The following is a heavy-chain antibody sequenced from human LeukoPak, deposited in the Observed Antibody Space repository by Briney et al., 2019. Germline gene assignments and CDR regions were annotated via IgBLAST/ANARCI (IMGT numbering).Heavy chain of an antibody. J-gene: IGHJ4*02. CDR3: AKDGYLGGYFDY. D-gene: IGHD1-1*01. Sequence: SGGSLRLSCAASGFTFSSYGMHWVRQAPGKGLEWVAVISYDGSNKYYADSVKGRFTISRDNSKNALYLQMNSLRAEDTAVYYCAKDGYLGGYFDYWGQGTLVTVSS. V-gene: IGHV3-30*18. CDR2: ISYDGSNK. CDR1: GFTFSSYG.